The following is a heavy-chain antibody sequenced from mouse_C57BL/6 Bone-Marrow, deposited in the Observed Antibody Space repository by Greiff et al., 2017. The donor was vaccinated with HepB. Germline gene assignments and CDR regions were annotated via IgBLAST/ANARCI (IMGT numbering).Heavy chain of an antibody. D-gene: IGHD1-1*01. CDR3: TTGSSLAWFAY. Sequence: EVKVVESGAELVRPGASVKLSCTASGFNIKDDYMHWVKQRPEQGLEWIGWIDPENGDTEYASKFQGKATITADTSSNTAYLQLSSLTSEDTAVYYCTTGSSLAWFAYWGQGTLVTVSA. CDR1: GFNIKDDY. CDR2: IDPENGDT. J-gene: IGHJ3*01. V-gene: IGHV14-4*01.